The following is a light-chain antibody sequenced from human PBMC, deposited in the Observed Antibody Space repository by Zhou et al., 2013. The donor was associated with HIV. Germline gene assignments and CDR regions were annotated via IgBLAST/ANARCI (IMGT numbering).Light chain of an antibody. CDR2: GAS. Sequence: DIVLTQSPGTLSLSPGERATLSCRASQSVTRSFLAWYQQKPNQAPRLLFYGASNRATGIPDRFSGSGSGTDFTLTISRLDPEDFAVYYCQQYGSSPPWTFGQGTKVEIK. CDR3: QQYGSSPPWT. J-gene: IGKJ1*01. V-gene: IGKV3-20*01. CDR1: QSVTRSF.